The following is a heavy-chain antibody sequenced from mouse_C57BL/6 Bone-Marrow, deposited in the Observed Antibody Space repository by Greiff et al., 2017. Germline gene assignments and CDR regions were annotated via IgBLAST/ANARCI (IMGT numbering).Heavy chain of an antibody. CDR1: GYTFTDYA. Sequence: VQLQQSGAELVRPGASVTLSCKASGYTFTDYAMHWVKQTPGHGLEWIGVIDPETGGTAYNQKFKGKATLTADKSSSTAYMQLSSLTSEDSAVYDWARKGESSDALDKGDWGNGTTVTVS. CDR3: ARKGESSDALDKGD. J-gene: IGHJ4*01. CDR2: IDPETGGT. V-gene: IGHV1-15*01. D-gene: IGHD1-1*01.